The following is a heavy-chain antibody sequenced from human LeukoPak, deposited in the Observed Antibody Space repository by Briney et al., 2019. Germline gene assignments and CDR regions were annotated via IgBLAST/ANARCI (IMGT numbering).Heavy chain of an antibody. CDR1: GFTFSSHW. Sequence: HPGGSLRLSCAASGFTFSSHWMHWVRQAPGKGLVWVSRINSDGSSTTYADSVKGRFTISRDNSQNTLYLQMNSLRGEDTAIYYCARSVVTPSSWFDPWGQGTLVTVSS. J-gene: IGHJ5*02. CDR3: ARSVVTPSSWFDP. D-gene: IGHD4-23*01. CDR2: INSDGSST. V-gene: IGHV3-74*01.